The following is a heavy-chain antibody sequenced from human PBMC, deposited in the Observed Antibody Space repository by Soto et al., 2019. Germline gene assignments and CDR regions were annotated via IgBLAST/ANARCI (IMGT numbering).Heavy chain of an antibody. J-gene: IGHJ4*02. CDR1: GGSISSSSYY. Sequence: QLQLQESGPGLVKPSETLSLTCTVSGGSISSSSYYWGWIRQPPGKGLEWIGSIYYSGSTYYNPSLKSRVTISVDTSKNQFSLKLSSVTAADTAVYYCARQVYDSSGYYDYWGQGTLVTVSS. D-gene: IGHD3-22*01. CDR2: IYYSGST. CDR3: ARQVYDSSGYYDY. V-gene: IGHV4-39*01.